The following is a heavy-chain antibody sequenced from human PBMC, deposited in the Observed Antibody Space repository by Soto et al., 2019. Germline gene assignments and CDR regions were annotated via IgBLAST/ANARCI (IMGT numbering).Heavy chain of an antibody. Sequence: GGSLRLACAASGFTFGDHGLSWVRQAPGRGLEWVGFIRSKRYGGTTEFAASVKGRFSISRDDSNTIAYLQMNRLQSEDTAVYYCARGPRHRSGGSCYSIDYWGRGTLVNVYS. CDR3: ARGPRHRSGGSCYSIDY. CDR2: IRSKRYGGTT. D-gene: IGHD2-15*01. CDR1: GFTFGDHG. J-gene: IGHJ4*02. V-gene: IGHV3-49*04.